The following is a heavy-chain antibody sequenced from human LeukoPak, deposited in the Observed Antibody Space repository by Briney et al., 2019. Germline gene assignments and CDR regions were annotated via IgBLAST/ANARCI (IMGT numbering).Heavy chain of an antibody. CDR1: GDSFSSSGYY. V-gene: IGHV4-61*08. Sequence: SETLSLTCTVSGDSFSSSGYYWAWIRQPPGRGLEWIGYIYYSGSTNYNPSLKSRVTISVDTSKNQFSLKLSSVTAADTAVYYCARAISWSEVYFDYWGQGTLVTVSS. J-gene: IGHJ4*02. CDR2: IYYSGST. CDR3: ARAISWSEVYFDY. D-gene: IGHD6-13*01.